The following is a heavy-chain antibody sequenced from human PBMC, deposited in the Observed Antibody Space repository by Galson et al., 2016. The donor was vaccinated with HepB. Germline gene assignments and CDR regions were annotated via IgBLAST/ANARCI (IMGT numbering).Heavy chain of an antibody. J-gene: IGHJ6*02. CDR1: GFIFNSYE. V-gene: IGHV3-48*03. D-gene: IGHD2-8*01. Sequence: SLRLSCAASGFIFNSYEMNWVRQAPGKGLEWVSYISSSGSTIYYADFVKGRFTISRDNADNSLYLQMHSLRAEDTAVYYCARGWSTLAGDYYYGMDVWGQGTTVTVSS. CDR3: ARGWSTLAGDYYYGMDV. CDR2: ISSSGSTI.